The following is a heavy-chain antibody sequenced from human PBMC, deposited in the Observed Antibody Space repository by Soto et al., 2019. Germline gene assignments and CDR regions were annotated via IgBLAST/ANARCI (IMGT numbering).Heavy chain of an antibody. V-gene: IGHV1-8*01. CDR1: GYTFASYE. D-gene: IGHD1-1*01. CDR2: VNPNSGNT. J-gene: IGHJ6*02. Sequence: QVQLVQSGTEVKKPGASVKVSCKASGYTFASYEINWVRQATGQGLEWMGWVNPNSGNTGYAQKFQGRVTMTRNTSISTAYMELSSLKSEDTAVYYCARERTGTTSMDVWGQGTTVTVSS. CDR3: ARERTGTTSMDV.